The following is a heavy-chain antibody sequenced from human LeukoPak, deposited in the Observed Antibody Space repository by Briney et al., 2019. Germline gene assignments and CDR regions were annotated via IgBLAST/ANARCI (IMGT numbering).Heavy chain of an antibody. V-gene: IGHV4-34*01. CDR1: GGSFSGYY. CDR2: INHSGST. Sequence: SETLSLTCAVYGGSFSGYYWSWIRQPPGKGLEWIGEINHSGSTNYNPSLKSRVTISVDTSKNQFSLKLSSVTAADTAVYYCARERVGITIFGVVIAHFDYWGRGTLVTVSS. J-gene: IGHJ4*02. D-gene: IGHD3-3*01. CDR3: ARERVGITIFGVVIAHFDY.